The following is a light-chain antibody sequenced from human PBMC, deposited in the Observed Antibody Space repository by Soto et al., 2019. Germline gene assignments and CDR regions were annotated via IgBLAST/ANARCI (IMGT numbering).Light chain of an antibody. Sequence: DIQMTQSPSTLSSSVGYIGTVTCRSSQTICSWLAWYQQKPGRAPKLLIFDASSLESGVPSRFSGNGSGTEFTLTISGLQPDDFESYYCQQYNSYSGMFGQGTKVDIK. CDR1: QTICSW. J-gene: IGKJ1*01. V-gene: IGKV1-5*01. CDR2: DAS. CDR3: QQYNSYSGM.